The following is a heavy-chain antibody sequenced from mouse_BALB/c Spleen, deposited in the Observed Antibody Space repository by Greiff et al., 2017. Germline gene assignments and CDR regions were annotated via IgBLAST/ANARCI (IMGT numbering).Heavy chain of an antibody. CDR2: INSNGGST. D-gene: IGHD2-1*01. Sequence: EVMLVESGGGLVQPGGSLKLSCAASGFTFSSYGMSWVRQTPDKRLELVATINSNGGSTYYPDSVKGRFTISRDNAKNTLYLQMSSLKSEDTAMYYCARGDGNFYAMDYWGQGTSVTVSS. CDR3: ARGDGNFYAMDY. J-gene: IGHJ4*01. CDR1: GFTFSSYG. V-gene: IGHV5-6-3*01.